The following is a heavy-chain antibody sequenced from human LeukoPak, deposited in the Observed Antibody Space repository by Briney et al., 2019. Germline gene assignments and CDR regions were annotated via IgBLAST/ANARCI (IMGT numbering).Heavy chain of an antibody. J-gene: IGHJ4*02. V-gene: IGHV3-30*18. CDR3: AKGGSPTRLYYFDY. D-gene: IGHD3-16*01. CDR1: GFTFSSYG. CDR2: ISYDGSNK. Sequence: GGSLRLSCAASGFTFSSYGMHWVRRAPGKGLEWVAVISYDGSNKYYADSVKGRFTISRDNSKNTLYLQMNSLRAEDTAVYYCAKGGSPTRLYYFDYWGQGTLVTVSS.